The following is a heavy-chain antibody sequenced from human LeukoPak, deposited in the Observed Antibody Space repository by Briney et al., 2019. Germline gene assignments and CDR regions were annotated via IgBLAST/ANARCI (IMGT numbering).Heavy chain of an antibody. D-gene: IGHD2-21*01. Sequence: PSETLSLTCAVYGGSFSGHSWSWIRQPPGKRLEWIGEVIHGGSTNYNPSLKSRVTISVDTSKNQFSLKLSSVTAADTAVYYCARRPRIPFYYYYYMDVWGKGTTVTISS. CDR2: VIHGGST. CDR1: GGSFSGHS. J-gene: IGHJ6*03. CDR3: ARRPRIPFYYYYYMDV. V-gene: IGHV4-34*12.